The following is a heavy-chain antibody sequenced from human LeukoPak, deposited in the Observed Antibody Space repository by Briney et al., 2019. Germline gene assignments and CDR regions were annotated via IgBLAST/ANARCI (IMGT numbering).Heavy chain of an antibody. CDR1: GYTFTNYH. Sequence: VASVKVSCKASGYTFTNYHMNWVRQAPGQGLEWMGIINPSGGSTTNAQKFQGRVIMTRDMSTSTVYMELSSLRSEDTAVYFCARYGHSPFFDYWGQGTLVTVSS. CDR3: ARYGHSPFFDY. D-gene: IGHD4-17*01. CDR2: INPSGGST. V-gene: IGHV1-46*01. J-gene: IGHJ4*02.